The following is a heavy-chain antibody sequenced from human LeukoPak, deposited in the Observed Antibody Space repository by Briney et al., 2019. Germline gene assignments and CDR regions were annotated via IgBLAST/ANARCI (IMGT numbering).Heavy chain of an antibody. V-gene: IGHV5-51*01. CDR1: GYSFTSYW. CDR3: ARGIRFLEWLFVPTWFDP. J-gene: IGHJ5*02. Sequence: GESLKISCKGSGYSFTSYWIGWVRQMPGKGLEWMGIIYPGDSDTRYSPSFQGQVTISADKSISTAYLQWSSLKASDTAMYYCARGIRFLEWLFVPTWFDPWGQGTLVTVSS. D-gene: IGHD3-3*01. CDR2: IYPGDSDT.